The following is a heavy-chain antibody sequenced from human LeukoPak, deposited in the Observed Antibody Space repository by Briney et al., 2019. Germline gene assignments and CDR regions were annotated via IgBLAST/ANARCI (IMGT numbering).Heavy chain of an antibody. CDR3: ARRRSYYDSSGGAFDI. CDR2: IYYSGST. V-gene: IGHV4-39*01. D-gene: IGHD3-22*01. Sequence: PSETLSLTCTVSGGSISSSSYYWGWIRQPPGKGMEWIGSIYYSGSTYYNPFLKSRVAISVDTSKNQFSLKLSSVTAADTAVYYCARRRSYYDSSGGAFDIWGQGTMVTVSS. J-gene: IGHJ3*02. CDR1: GGSISSSSYY.